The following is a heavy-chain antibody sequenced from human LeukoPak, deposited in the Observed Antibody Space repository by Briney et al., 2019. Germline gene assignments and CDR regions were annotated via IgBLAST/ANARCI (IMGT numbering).Heavy chain of an antibody. CDR2: ISGSGGST. Sequence: GGSLSLSCAASGFTFSSYDMSWVRQAPGKGLEWVSAISGSGGSTYYADSVKGRFTISRDNSKNTLYLQMNSLRAEDTAVYYCARQIVATNHYGMDVWGQGVTVTVSS. D-gene: IGHD5-12*01. CDR3: ARQIVATNHYGMDV. J-gene: IGHJ6*01. V-gene: IGHV3-23*01. CDR1: GFTFSSYD.